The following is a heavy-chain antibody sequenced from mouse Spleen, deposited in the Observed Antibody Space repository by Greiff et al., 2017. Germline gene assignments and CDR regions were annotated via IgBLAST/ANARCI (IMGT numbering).Heavy chain of an antibody. CDR2: ISSGGGNT. Sequence: DVQLVESGGGLVKLGGSLKLSCAASGFTFSSYAMSWVRQTPEKRLEWVATISSGGGNTYYPDSVKGRFTISRDNAKNTLYLQMSSLKSEDTAMYYCARSPGYDGAWFAYWGQGTLVTVSA. J-gene: IGHJ3*01. CDR1: GFTFSSYA. V-gene: IGHV5-9-3*01. CDR3: ARSPGYDGAWFAY. D-gene: IGHD2-2*01.